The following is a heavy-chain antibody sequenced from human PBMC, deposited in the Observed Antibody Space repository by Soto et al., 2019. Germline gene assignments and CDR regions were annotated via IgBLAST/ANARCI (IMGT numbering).Heavy chain of an antibody. V-gene: IGHV3-15*01. CDR3: TTQLKAWFGDAVGY. Sequence: PGGSLRLSCAASGFTFSNAWMSWVRQAPGKGLEWVGRIKSKTDGGTTDYAAPVKGRFTISRDDSKNTLYLQMNSLKTEDTAVYYCTTQLKAWFGDAVGYWGQGTLVTVSS. D-gene: IGHD3-10*01. CDR1: GFTFSNAW. J-gene: IGHJ4*02. CDR2: IKSKTDGGTT.